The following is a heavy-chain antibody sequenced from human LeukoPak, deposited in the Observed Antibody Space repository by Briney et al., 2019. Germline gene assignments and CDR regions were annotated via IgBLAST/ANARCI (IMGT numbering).Heavy chain of an antibody. Sequence: GGSLRLSCAASGFTFSSYETNWVRQAPGKGLERVSYISSSGSTVYYADSVKGRFTISRDNAKNSLYLQMNSLRAEDTAVYYCAREGAPSGSSYYYYYYMDVWGRGTTVTVSS. V-gene: IGHV3-48*03. CDR2: ISSSGSTV. J-gene: IGHJ6*03. CDR3: AREGAPSGSSYYYYYYMDV. D-gene: IGHD3-10*01. CDR1: GFTFSSYE.